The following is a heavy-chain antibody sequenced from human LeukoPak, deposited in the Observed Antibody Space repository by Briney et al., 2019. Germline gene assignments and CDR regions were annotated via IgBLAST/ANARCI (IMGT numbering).Heavy chain of an antibody. CDR2: IRHDGSIK. CDR1: GFTFSSYA. V-gene: IGHV3-30*02. J-gene: IGHJ4*02. Sequence: GGSLRLSCAASGFTFSSYAMSWVRQAPGKGLEWVAFIRHDGSIKNYADSVKGRSTISRDNSKNTLYLQMNSLRAEDTAVYYCAKDSLADIDYWGQGTLITVSS. CDR3: AKDSLADIDY. D-gene: IGHD3-16*01.